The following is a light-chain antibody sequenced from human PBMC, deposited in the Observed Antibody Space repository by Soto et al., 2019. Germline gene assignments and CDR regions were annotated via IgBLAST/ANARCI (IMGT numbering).Light chain of an antibody. J-gene: IGKJ1*01. Sequence: DIQMTQSPSTLSGSVGDRVTITCRASQTISSWLAWYQQKPGKAPKLLIYKASTLKSGVPSRFSGSGSGTEFNLTISSLQPDDFATYYCHHYNSYSEACGQGTKVELK. V-gene: IGKV1-5*03. CDR1: QTISSW. CDR2: KAS. CDR3: HHYNSYSEA.